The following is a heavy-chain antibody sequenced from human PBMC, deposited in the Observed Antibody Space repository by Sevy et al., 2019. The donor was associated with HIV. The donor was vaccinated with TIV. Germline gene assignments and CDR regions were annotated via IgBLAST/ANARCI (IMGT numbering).Heavy chain of an antibody. J-gene: IGHJ6*02. CDR2: IYYSGNA. V-gene: IGHV4-39*01. CDR3: TRTVAAGGETYYYYYALDV. CDR1: DDSISSSSYY. Sequence: SETLSLTCTVSDDSISSSSYYWGWIRQPPGKGLEWIGNIYYSGNAYYNPSLKSRVSMSVDTSNNQFSLNLSSVTAADTAVYYCTRTVAAGGETYYYYYALDVWGQGTTVTVSS. D-gene: IGHD6-13*01.